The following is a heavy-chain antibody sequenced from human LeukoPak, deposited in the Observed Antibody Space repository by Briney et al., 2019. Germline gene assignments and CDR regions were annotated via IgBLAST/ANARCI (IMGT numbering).Heavy chain of an antibody. CDR2: ISSSGSTI. Sequence: PGGSLRLSCAASGFTFSSYEMNWVRQAPGKGLERVSYISSSGSTIYYADSVKGRFTISRDNAKNSLYLQMNSLRAEDTAVYYCARDRSGGAVAGFRNYYYYYGMDVWGKGTTVTVSS. V-gene: IGHV3-48*03. CDR3: ARDRSGGAVAGFRNYYYYYGMDV. J-gene: IGHJ6*04. CDR1: GFTFSSYE. D-gene: IGHD6-19*01.